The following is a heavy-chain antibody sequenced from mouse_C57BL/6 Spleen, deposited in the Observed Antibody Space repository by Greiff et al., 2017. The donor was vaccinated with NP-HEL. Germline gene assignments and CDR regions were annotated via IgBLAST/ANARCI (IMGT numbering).Heavy chain of an antibody. J-gene: IGHJ1*03. D-gene: IGHD1-1*01. CDR3: ARAVVADGRYFDV. Sequence: EVQLKESGPELVKPGASVKISCKASGYSFTDYNMNWVKQSNGKSLEWIGVINPNYGTTSYNQKFKGKATLTVDQSSSTAYMQLNSLTSEDSAVYYCARAVVADGRYFDVWGTGTTVTVSS. CDR1: GYSFTDYN. V-gene: IGHV1-39*01. CDR2: INPNYGTT.